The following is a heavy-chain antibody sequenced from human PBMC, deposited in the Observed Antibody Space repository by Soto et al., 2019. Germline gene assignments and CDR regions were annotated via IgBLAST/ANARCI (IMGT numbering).Heavy chain of an antibody. J-gene: IGHJ3*02. Sequence: GGSLRLSCTASGFTFGDYAMSWFRQAPGKGLEWVGFIRSKAYGGTTEYAASVKGRFTISRDDSKSIAYLQMKSLKTEDTAESYFIRGPQHDYGDFEVFDIGAQGTMFPVSS. V-gene: IGHV3-49*03. D-gene: IGHD4-17*01. CDR3: IRGPQHDYGDFEVFDI. CDR2: IRSKAYGGTT. CDR1: GFTFGDYA.